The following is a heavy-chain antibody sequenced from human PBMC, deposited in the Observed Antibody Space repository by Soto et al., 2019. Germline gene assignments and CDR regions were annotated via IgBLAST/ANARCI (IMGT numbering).Heavy chain of an antibody. Sequence: GGSLRLSCVASGFSFSNYNMNWVRQAPGKGLEWVSYITDSSDTVHYADSVRGRFTISRDNAESSLYLQMNSLRDEDTAVYFCARDRAVALNWFDPWGQGTLITVSS. V-gene: IGHV3-48*02. CDR3: ARDRAVALNWFDP. J-gene: IGHJ5*02. D-gene: IGHD6-19*01. CDR2: ITDSSDTV. CDR1: GFSFSNYN.